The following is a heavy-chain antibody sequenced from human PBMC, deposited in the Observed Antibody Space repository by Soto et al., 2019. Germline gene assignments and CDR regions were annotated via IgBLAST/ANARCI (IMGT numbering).Heavy chain of an antibody. CDR1: GYTFTSYG. J-gene: IGHJ4*02. V-gene: IGHV1-18*04. CDR2: ISAYNGNT. D-gene: IGHD3-10*01. Sequence: ASVKVSCKASGYTFTSYGISWVRQAPGQGLEWMGWISAYNGNTNYAQKLQGRVTMTTDTSTGTAYIELSSLRSDYTFVYYCARTPIKWFGESPVAYWAKGTVVPVSS. CDR3: ARTPIKWFGESPVAY.